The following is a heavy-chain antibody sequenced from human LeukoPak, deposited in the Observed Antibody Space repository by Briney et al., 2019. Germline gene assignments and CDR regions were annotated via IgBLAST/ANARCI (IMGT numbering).Heavy chain of an antibody. D-gene: IGHD4-17*01. Sequence: SETLSLTCTVSSGSISSYYWSWIRQAPGKGLEWIGYIYYSGSTNYNPSLKSRVTISVDTSKNQFSLKLSSVTAADTAVYYCARHNYGDYETEYFQHWGQGTLVTVSS. V-gene: IGHV4-59*08. CDR3: ARHNYGDYETEYFQH. CDR2: IYYSGST. CDR1: SGSISSYY. J-gene: IGHJ1*01.